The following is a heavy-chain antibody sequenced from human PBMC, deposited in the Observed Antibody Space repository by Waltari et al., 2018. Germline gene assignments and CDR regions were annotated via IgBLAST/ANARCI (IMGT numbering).Heavy chain of an antibody. J-gene: IGHJ5*02. CDR3: AKSIVVVPAAIPGDS. V-gene: IGHV3-23*01. CDR2: ISGSGGRT. CDR1: GFTFSSYV. D-gene: IGHD2-2*01. Sequence: EVQLLESGGGLVQPGGSLRLSCAAAGFTFSSYVLSWVRPAQGMGRELVSAISGSGGRTNYGAPVKGRFTISRDNSKNTLYLKMSSLRAEDTAVYYCAKSIVVVPAAIPGDSWGQGTLVTVSS.